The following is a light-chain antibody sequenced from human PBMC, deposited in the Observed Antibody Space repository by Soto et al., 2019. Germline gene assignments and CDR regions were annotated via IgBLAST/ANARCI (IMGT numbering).Light chain of an antibody. CDR2: GAS. CDR1: QSVGSN. V-gene: IGKV3-15*01. J-gene: IGKJ1*01. Sequence: LVLTQSPGTLSLSPWERVTLSCRARQSVGSNLAWYQQKPGQAPRLLIYGASTRATGIPARFSGSGSETEFTLTISSLQAEDSAVYFCQQYNNWPTWTFGQGTKVDIK. CDR3: QQYNNWPTWT.